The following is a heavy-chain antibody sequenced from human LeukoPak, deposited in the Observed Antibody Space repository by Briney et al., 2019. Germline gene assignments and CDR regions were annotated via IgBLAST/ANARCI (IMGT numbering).Heavy chain of an antibody. CDR2: IYHSGST. V-gene: IGHV4-4*02. J-gene: IGHJ6*03. CDR1: GGSLSSSNW. CDR3: ARGLYYYDSSDYYYYMDV. D-gene: IGHD3-22*01. Sequence: PSETLSLTCAVSGGSLSSSNWWSWVRQPPGKGLEWIGEIYHSGSTNYNPSLKSRVTISVDKSKNQFSLKLSSVTAADTAVYYCARGLYYYDSSDYYYYMDVWGKGTTVTVSS.